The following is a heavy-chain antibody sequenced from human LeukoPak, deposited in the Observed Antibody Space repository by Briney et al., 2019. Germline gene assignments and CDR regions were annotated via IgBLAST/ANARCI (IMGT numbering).Heavy chain of an antibody. V-gene: IGHV4-34*01. D-gene: IGHD6-19*01. Sequence: SEILSLTCAVYGGSFSGYYWSWIRQPPGKGLEWIGEINHSGSTNYNPSLKSRVTMSVDTSKNQFSLKLSSVTAADTAVYYCARDPGYSSGWYWYFDLWGRGTLVTVSS. CDR3: ARDPGYSSGWYWYFDL. CDR2: INHSGST. CDR1: GGSFSGYY. J-gene: IGHJ2*01.